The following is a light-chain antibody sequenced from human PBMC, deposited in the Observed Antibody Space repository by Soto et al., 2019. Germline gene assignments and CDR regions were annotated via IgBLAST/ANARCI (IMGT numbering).Light chain of an antibody. Sequence: QSVLTQPPSASGTPGQRVSISCSGGSSNIGSHTIAWYQHFPGKAPKVLIYTNNQRPSGVPDRFSGSKSGTSASLAISGLQSDDEADYFCAAWDDSLNGYVFGTGTKSPS. V-gene: IGLV1-44*01. CDR2: TNN. J-gene: IGLJ1*01. CDR1: SSNIGSHT. CDR3: AAWDDSLNGYV.